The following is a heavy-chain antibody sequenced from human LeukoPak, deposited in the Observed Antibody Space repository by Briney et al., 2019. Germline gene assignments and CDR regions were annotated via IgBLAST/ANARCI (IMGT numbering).Heavy chain of an antibody. CDR1: GFTFSSYW. CDR3: FWGSYRYAIDY. D-gene: IGHD3-16*02. Sequence: GGSLRLSCAASGFTFSSYWMSWVRQAPGKGLEWVGRIKSKTDGGTTDYAAPVKGRFTISRDDSKNTLYLQMNSLKTEDTAVYYCFWGSYRYAIDYWGQGTLVTVSS. CDR2: IKSKTDGGTT. J-gene: IGHJ4*02. V-gene: IGHV3-15*01.